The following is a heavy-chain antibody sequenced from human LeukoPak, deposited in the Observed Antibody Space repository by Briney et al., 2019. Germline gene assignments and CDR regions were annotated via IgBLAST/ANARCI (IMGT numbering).Heavy chain of an antibody. D-gene: IGHD7-27*01. CDR3: ARETGDFDS. CDR2: ISGRGDST. Sequence: GSLRLSCAASGFTFSSYAMSWVRQAPGKGLEWVSVISGRGDSTYYADSVKGRFTISRDNSKSTVYLQMNSLRAEDTAVYYCARETGDFDSWGQGTLVIVSS. CDR1: GFTFSSYA. J-gene: IGHJ4*02. V-gene: IGHV3-23*01.